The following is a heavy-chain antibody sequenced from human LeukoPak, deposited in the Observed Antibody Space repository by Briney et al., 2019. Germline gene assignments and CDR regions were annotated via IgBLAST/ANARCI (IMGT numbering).Heavy chain of an antibody. Sequence: GGSLRLSCAASGFTLSSYSMNWVRQAPGKGLEWVSSISSSSSYIYYADSVKGRFTSSRDNAKNSLYLQMNSLRAEDTAVYYCARDDTIYYFDYWGQGTLVTVSS. V-gene: IGHV3-21*01. CDR2: ISSSSSYI. CDR1: GFTLSSYS. D-gene: IGHD3-3*01. CDR3: ARDDTIYYFDY. J-gene: IGHJ4*02.